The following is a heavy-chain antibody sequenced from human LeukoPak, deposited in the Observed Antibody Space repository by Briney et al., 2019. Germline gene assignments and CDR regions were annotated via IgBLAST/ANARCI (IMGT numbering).Heavy chain of an antibody. CDR1: GFTFSSYA. D-gene: IGHD6-6*01. V-gene: IGHV3-23*01. CDR2: ISGSGGST. Sequence: PGGSLRLSCAASGFTFSSYAMSWVRQAPGKGPEWVSAISGSGGSTYYADSVKGRFTISRDNSKNTLYLQMNSLRAEDTAVYYCAKSSSSTTYFDYWGQGTLVTVSS. CDR3: AKSSSSTTYFDY. J-gene: IGHJ4*02.